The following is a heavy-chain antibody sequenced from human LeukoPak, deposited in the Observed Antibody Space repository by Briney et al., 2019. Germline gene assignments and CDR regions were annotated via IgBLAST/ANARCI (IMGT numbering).Heavy chain of an antibody. Sequence: SETLSLTCTVSGGSINAYYWSWSRQSPGKGLEWIGYINYSGSTNYNPSLKSRVTISLDTSMNHFSLGLTSVTAADTAVYYCARVGRGDHTWGSYSFDYWGQGTLVTVSS. CDR3: ARVGRGDHTWGSYSFDY. CDR2: INYSGST. CDR1: GGSINAYY. V-gene: IGHV4-59*01. J-gene: IGHJ4*02. D-gene: IGHD3-16*01.